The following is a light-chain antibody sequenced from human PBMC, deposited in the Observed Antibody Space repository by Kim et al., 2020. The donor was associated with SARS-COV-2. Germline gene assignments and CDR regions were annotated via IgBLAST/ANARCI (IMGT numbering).Light chain of an antibody. CDR2: AAS. J-gene: IGKJ1*01. CDR3: QRYKSAHWT. V-gene: IGKV1-27*01. CDR1: QGISNF. Sequence: ASVGDRVSITCRSSQGISNFLAWYQQKPGKVPKLLIYAASVLQSGVPSRFSGSGSGTDFTLTINSLQPEDVATYYCQRYKSAHWTFGQGTKVDIK.